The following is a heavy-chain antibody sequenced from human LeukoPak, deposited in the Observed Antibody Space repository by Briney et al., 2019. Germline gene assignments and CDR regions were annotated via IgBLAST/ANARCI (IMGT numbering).Heavy chain of an antibody. J-gene: IGHJ4*02. D-gene: IGHD5-18*01. CDR3: AKTLTVMVGFSPDY. V-gene: IGHV3-30*18. CDR1: GFTFSSYG. CDR2: ISYDGSNT. Sequence: GRSLRLSCAASGFTFSSYGMHWVCQAPGKGLEWVAVISYDGSNTYYADSVKGRFTISRDNSRNTLYLQMNSLRDEDTAVYYCAKTLTVMVGFSPDYWGQGTLVTVSS.